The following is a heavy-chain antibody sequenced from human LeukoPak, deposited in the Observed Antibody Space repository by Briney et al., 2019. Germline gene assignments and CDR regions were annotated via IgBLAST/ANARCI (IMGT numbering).Heavy chain of an antibody. CDR1: GGTFSSYA. CDR3: ASSYGSGSYLNWFDP. V-gene: IGHV1-69*13. CDR2: IIPIFGTA. Sequence: ASVKVSCKASGGTFSSYAISWVRQAPGQGLEWMGGIIPIFGTANYAQKFQGRVTITADESTCTAYMELSSLRSEDTAVYYCASSYGSGSYLNWFDPWGQGTLVTVSS. J-gene: IGHJ5*02. D-gene: IGHD3-10*01.